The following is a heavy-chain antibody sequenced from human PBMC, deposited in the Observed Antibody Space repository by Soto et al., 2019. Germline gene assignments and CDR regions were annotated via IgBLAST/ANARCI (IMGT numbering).Heavy chain of an antibody. D-gene: IGHD2-2*01. V-gene: IGHV3-74*01. CDR2: ISDDGART. CDR1: GFVFEVYW. J-gene: IGHJ4*02. CDR3: TRGPRPSSVGTGAV. Sequence: PGGSLRLSCVASGFVFEVYWMHWVRQVPGKGLEWVSRISDDGARTDYADSVRGRFTISRDNANNALYLQMNALRGEDTAVYVCTRGPRPSSVGTGAVWGRGALVTVSS.